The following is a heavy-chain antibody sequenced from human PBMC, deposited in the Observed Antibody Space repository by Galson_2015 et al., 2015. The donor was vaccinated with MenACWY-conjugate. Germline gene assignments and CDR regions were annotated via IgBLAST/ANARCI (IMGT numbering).Heavy chain of an antibody. V-gene: IGHV1-3*01. J-gene: IGHJ5*02. CDR3: ARVEFVLMAGWLDP. Sequence: SVKVSCKASGYTFTSYAMHWVRQAPGQRLEWMGWINAGNGNTKYSQKFQGRVTITRDTSASTAYMELSSLRSEDTAVYYCARVEFVLMAGWLDPWGQGTLVTVSS. D-gene: IGHD2-8*01. CDR2: INAGNGNT. CDR1: GYTFTSYA.